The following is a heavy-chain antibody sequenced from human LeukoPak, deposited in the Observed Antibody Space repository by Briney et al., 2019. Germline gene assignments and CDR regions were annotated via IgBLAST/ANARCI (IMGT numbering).Heavy chain of an antibody. V-gene: IGHV3-48*03. CDR1: GFTFSSYE. CDR2: ISSSGSTI. D-gene: IGHD2-21*01. J-gene: IGHJ4*02. CDR3: ARDQGFRFDY. Sequence: SGGSLRLSCAAPGFTFSSYEMNWVRQAPGKGLEWVSYISSSGSTIYYADSVKGRFTISRDNAKNSLYLQMNSLRAEDTAVYYCARDQGFRFDYWGQGTLVTVPS.